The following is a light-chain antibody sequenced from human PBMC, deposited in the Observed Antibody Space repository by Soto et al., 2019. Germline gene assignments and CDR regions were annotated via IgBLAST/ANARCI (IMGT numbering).Light chain of an antibody. CDR2: YDD. J-gene: IGLJ1*01. Sequence: QSVLTQPPSVSEAPRQRVTISCSGSSSNIGNNAVNWYQQLPGKAPKLLIYYDDLLPSGVSDRFSGSKSGTSASLAISGFQSENEADYYCAAWDDSLNGQVFGTGPQLTVL. V-gene: IGLV1-36*01. CDR3: AAWDDSLNGQV. CDR1: SSNIGNNA.